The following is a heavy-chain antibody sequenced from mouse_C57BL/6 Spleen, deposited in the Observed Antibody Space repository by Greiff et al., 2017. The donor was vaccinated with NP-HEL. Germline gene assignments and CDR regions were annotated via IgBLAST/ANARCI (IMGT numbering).Heavy chain of an antibody. CDR2: IWSDGST. Sequence: VQVVESGPGLVAPSQSLSITCTVSGFSLTSYGVHWVRQPPGKGLEWLVVIWSDGSTTYNSALKSRLSISKDNSKSQVFLKMNSLQTDDTAMYYCARHYYGSSGYAMDYWGQGTSVTVSS. CDR3: ARHYYGSSGYAMDY. J-gene: IGHJ4*01. D-gene: IGHD1-1*01. V-gene: IGHV2-6*03. CDR1: GFSLTSYG.